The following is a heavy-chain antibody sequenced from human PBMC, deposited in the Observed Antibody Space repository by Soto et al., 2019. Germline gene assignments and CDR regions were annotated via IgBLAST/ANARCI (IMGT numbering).Heavy chain of an antibody. CDR1: GVASNNYY. CDR3: AEVVSGGYLDY. Sequence: SETLSLTCTVSGVASNNYYWTWLRQPPGKRLEWIGAIYYTGSTTYNPSRRSRVTFSVDTSKNQFSLSLTSVTAADTAVHFCAEVVSGGYLDYWGQGALVTVS. J-gene: IGHJ4*02. CDR2: IYYTGST. V-gene: IGHV4-59*01.